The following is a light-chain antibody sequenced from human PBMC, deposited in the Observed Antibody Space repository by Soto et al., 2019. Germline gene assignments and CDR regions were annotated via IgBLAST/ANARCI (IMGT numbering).Light chain of an antibody. CDR3: RYRGIWPPGAT. CDR1: QSINNY. Sequence: EIVLTQSPVTLSLSPGERATLSCRASQSINNYLAWYQQKPGQPPRVLIYDASNRATAIPVRFSGSGSGTDFTLTISSLEPEDSAVYYCRYRGIWPPGATFGGGTKVEIK. V-gene: IGKV3-11*01. J-gene: IGKJ4*01. CDR2: DAS.